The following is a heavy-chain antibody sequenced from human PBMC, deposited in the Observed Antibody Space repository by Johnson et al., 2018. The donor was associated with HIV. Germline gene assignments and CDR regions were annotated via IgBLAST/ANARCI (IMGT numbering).Heavy chain of an antibody. J-gene: IGHJ3*02. D-gene: IGHD4-23*01. Sequence: VQLVESGGGLVQPGGSLRLSCAASGFTFSSYWMSWVRQAPGKGLEWVANIKQDGSEKYYADSVKGRFTISRDNSKNTLYLQMNSLRAEETAVYYCAKLPGGNSGFVDAFDIWGQGTMVTVSS. V-gene: IGHV3-7*01. CDR3: AKLPGGNSGFVDAFDI. CDR2: IKQDGSEK. CDR1: GFTFSSYW.